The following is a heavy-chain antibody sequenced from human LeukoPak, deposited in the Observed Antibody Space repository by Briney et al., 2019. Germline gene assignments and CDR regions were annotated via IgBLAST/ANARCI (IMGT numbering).Heavy chain of an antibody. J-gene: IGHJ4*01. CDR3: GKDWGVVVVAATLFDL. D-gene: IGHD2-15*01. V-gene: IGHV3-30*18. CDR1: GFTFSSYG. CDR2: ISYDGSNK. Sequence: GRSLRLSCAASGFTFSSYGMHWVRQAPGKGLEWVAVISYDGSNKYYADSVKGRFTISRDNSKNTLYLQMNSLRAEDTAVYYCGKDWGVVVVAATLFDLWGPGNL.